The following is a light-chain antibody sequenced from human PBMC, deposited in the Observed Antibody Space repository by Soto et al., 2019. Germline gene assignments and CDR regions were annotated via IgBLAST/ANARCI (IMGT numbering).Light chain of an antibody. Sequence: AVQMTQSPASLSAYVGDRVTITCRASQGIRNDLGWYQQKPGKAPKLLIYAASSLQSGVPSRFSGSGSGTDFTLTISSLQPEDFATYYCLQDYNYPRTFGQGTKVDI. CDR3: LQDYNYPRT. J-gene: IGKJ1*01. CDR2: AAS. CDR1: QGIRND. V-gene: IGKV1-6*01.